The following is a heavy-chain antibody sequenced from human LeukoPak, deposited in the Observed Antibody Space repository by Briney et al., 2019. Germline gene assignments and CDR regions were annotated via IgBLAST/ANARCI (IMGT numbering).Heavy chain of an antibody. CDR3: ARRRYESSGHFDY. D-gene: IGHD3-22*01. Sequence: PGGSLRLSCVASGFTFNSYAMSWVRQAPGKGLEWVSAITGLGTVDNAGSVRGRFTISRDNSKSTLFSQMDSLKPEDTATYYCARRRYESSGHFDYWGQGALVTVSS. CDR1: GFTFNSYA. CDR2: ITGLGTV. J-gene: IGHJ4*02. V-gene: IGHV3-23*01.